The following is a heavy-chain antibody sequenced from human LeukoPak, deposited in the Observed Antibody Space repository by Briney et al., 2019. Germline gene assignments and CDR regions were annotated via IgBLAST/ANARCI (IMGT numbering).Heavy chain of an antibody. CDR1: GGSVSSGSYY. V-gene: IGHV4-61*01. D-gene: IGHD3-10*01. CDR2: IYYSGST. Sequence: PSETLSLTCTVSGGSVSSGSYYWSWIRQPPGKGLEWIAYIYYSGSTNYNPSLKSRVTISVDTSKNQFSLKLSSVTAADTAVYYCAGVAVVRGLMYFDYWGQGTLVTVSS. J-gene: IGHJ4*02. CDR3: AGVAVVRGLMYFDY.